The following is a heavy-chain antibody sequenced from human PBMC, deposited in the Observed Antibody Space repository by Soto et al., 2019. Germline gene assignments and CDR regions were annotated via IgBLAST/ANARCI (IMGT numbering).Heavy chain of an antibody. J-gene: IGHJ6*02. D-gene: IGHD3-9*01. CDR1: GGSISSGDYY. CDR2: IYYSGST. CDR3: ARAAISGRYYYYGMDV. Sequence: SETLSLTCTVSGGSISSGDYYWSWIRQPPGKGLEWIGCIYYSGSTSYNPSLKSRVTISVDKSKNQFSLKLRSVTAADTAVYYCARAAISGRYYYYGMDVWGQGTTVTVSS. V-gene: IGHV4-30-4*01.